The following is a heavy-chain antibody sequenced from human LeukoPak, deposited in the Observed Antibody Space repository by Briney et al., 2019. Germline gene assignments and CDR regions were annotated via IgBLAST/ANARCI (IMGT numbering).Heavy chain of an antibody. CDR3: ARGDSSGYSY. V-gene: IGHV1-69*05. CDR2: IIPIFGTA. Sequence: SVKVSCKASGGTFSSYAICWVRQAPGQGLEWMGRIIPIFGTANYAQKFQGRVTITTDESTSTAYMELSSLRSEDTAVYYCARGDSSGYSYWGQGTLVTVSS. CDR1: GGTFSSYA. D-gene: IGHD3-22*01. J-gene: IGHJ4*02.